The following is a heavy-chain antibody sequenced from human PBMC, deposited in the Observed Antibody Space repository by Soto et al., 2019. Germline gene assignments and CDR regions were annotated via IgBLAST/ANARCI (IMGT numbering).Heavy chain of an antibody. J-gene: IGHJ4*02. CDR2: INHSGST. D-gene: IGHD3-16*01. V-gene: IGHV4-34*01. CDR3: ARGLTIMITFGGAYYFDY. CDR1: GGSFSGYY. Sequence: QVQLQQWGVGLLKPSETLSLTCAVYGGSFSGYYWSWIRQPPGKGLEWIGEINHSGSTNYNPSLKSRVTISVDTSKNQFSLKLSSVTAADTAVYYCARGLTIMITFGGAYYFDYWGQGTLVTVSS.